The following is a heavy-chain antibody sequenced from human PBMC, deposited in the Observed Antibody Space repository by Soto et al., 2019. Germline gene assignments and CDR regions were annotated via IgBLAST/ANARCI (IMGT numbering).Heavy chain of an antibody. Sequence: GGSLRLSCAASGFTFSSYAMSWVRQAPGKGLEWVSAISGRGGSTYYADSVKGRFTISRDNSKNTLYLQMNSLRAEDTAVYYCAKDVCSGGSCYFDYWGQGTLVTVSS. CDR2: ISGRGGST. CDR1: GFTFSSYA. CDR3: AKDVCSGGSCYFDY. J-gene: IGHJ4*02. V-gene: IGHV3-23*01. D-gene: IGHD2-15*01.